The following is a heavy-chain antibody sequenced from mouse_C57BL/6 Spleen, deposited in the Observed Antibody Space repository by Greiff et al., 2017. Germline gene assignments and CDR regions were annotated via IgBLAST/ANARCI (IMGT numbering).Heavy chain of an antibody. Sequence: QVQLQQPGAELVRPGSSVKLSCKASGYTFTSYWMHWVKQRPIQGLEWIGNIDPSDSETHYNQKFKDKATLTVDKSSSTAYMQLSSLTSEDSAVYYFARKRNYDDAMDYWGQGTSVTVSS. CDR2: IDPSDSET. V-gene: IGHV1-52*01. D-gene: IGHD2-4*01. J-gene: IGHJ4*01. CDR1: GYTFTSYW. CDR3: ARKRNYDDAMDY.